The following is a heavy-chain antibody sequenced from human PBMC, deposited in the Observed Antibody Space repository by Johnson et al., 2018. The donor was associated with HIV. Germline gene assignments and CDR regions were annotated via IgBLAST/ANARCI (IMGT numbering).Heavy chain of an antibody. CDR3: AGLPGLVVVAGRPHGFDI. CDR1: GFTFSSYA. CDR2: ISYDGSNK. J-gene: IGHJ3*02. Sequence: QVQLVESGGGVVQPGRSLRLSCAASGFTFSSYAMHWVRQAPGKGLEWVAVISYDGSNKYYADSVKGRFTISRDNSKNTLYLQMNRLRAEDTAGYYCAGLPGLVVVAGRPHGFDIWGQGTMVTVSS. V-gene: IGHV3-30*04. D-gene: IGHD2-15*01.